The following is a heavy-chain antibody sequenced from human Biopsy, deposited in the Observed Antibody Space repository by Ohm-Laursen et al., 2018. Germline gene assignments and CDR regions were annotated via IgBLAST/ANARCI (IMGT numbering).Heavy chain of an antibody. D-gene: IGHD2-2*01. CDR1: GYTFTAFS. CDR2: INPKSGDT. J-gene: IGHJ2*01. CDR3: ARGRRHCSGTCSRWYFDL. V-gene: IGHV1-2*02. Sequence: ASVKISCKPSGYTFTAFSVHWLRQAPGQGLKWMGWINPKSGDTDYPQNFQGRVSMTRNTSISTAYMDLSRLRSDDTAVYYCARGRRHCSGTCSRWYFDLWGRGTLVTVSS.